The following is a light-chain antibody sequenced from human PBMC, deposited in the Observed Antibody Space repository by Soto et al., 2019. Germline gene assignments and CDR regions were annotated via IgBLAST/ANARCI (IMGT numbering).Light chain of an antibody. CDR3: QQLNSYPLT. J-gene: IGKJ4*01. CDR2: AAS. Sequence: DIQLTQSPSFLSASVGDRFTITFRASQGISSYLAWYLQKPGKAPKLLIYAASTLQSGVPSRFSGSGSGTEFTLTISSLQPEDFATYYCQQLNSYPLTFGGGTKVDIK. CDR1: QGISSY. V-gene: IGKV1-9*01.